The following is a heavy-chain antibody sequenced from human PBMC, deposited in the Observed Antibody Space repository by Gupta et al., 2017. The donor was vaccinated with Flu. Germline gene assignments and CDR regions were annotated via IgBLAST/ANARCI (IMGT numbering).Heavy chain of an antibody. D-gene: IGHD3-10*01. CDR3: ARDMAGSDY. CDR1: Y. Sequence: YMSWVRQAPGKGLEWVSVIYPSGTTYYADSVKGRFTISRDNSKNTLYLQMNSLRAEDTAVYYCARDMAGSDYWGQGTLVTVSS. CDR2: IYPSGTT. V-gene: IGHV3-53*01. J-gene: IGHJ4*02.